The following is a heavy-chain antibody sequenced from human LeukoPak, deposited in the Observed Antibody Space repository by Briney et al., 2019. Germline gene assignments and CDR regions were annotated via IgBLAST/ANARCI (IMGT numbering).Heavy chain of an antibody. CDR2: IYYSGST. CDR1: GGSISSYY. D-gene: IGHD3-10*01. V-gene: IGHV4-59*05. J-gene: IGHJ6*03. CDR3: ARLAPQPIRLLWFGEAEYYYMDV. Sequence: SETLSLTCTVSGGSISSYYWSWIRQPPGKGLEWIGSIYYSGSTYYNPSLKSRVTISVDTSKNQFSLKLSSVTAADTAVYYCARLAPQPIRLLWFGEAEYYYMDVWGKGTTVTISS.